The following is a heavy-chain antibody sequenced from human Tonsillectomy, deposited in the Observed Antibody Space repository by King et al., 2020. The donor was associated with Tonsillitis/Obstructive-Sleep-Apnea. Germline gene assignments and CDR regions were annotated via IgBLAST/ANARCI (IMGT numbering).Heavy chain of an antibody. CDR3: ARSTSDSGGDYYYYMDV. V-gene: IGHV3-11*05. CDR1: GFTFSDYY. CDR2: ISTSSSYT. Sequence: VQLVESGGGLVKPGGSLRLSCAASGFTFSDYYMSWIRQAPGKGLEWVSYISTSSSYTNYADSVKGRLTISRDNAKNSLYLQMNSLRAEDTAVYYCARSTSDSGGDYYYYMDVWGKGTTVTVSS. J-gene: IGHJ6*03. D-gene: IGHD4-17*01.